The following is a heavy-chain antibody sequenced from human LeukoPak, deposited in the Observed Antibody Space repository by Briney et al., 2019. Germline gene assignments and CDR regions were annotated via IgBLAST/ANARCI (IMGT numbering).Heavy chain of an antibody. CDR1: GFTFTSSA. Sequence: SVKVSCKASGFTFTSSAMQWVRQARGQRLEWIGWIVVGSGNTNYAQKFQERVTITRDMSTSTAYMELSSLRSEDTAVYYCAAGVRGYCSRGSCYEYYYYGMDVWGQGTTVTVSS. D-gene: IGHD2-15*01. CDR2: IVVGSGNT. J-gene: IGHJ6*02. V-gene: IGHV1-58*02. CDR3: AAGVRGYCSRGSCYEYYYYGMDV.